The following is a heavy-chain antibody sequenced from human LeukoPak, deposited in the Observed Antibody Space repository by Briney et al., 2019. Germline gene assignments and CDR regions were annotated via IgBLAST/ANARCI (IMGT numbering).Heavy chain of an antibody. D-gene: IGHD3-16*02. Sequence: SETLSLTCAVYGGSFSGYYWSWIRQPPGKGLEWIGEINHSGSTNYNPSLKSRVTISVDTSKNQFSLKLSSVTAADTAVYYCARYPYVWGSYRYRFDYWGQGTLVTVSS. CDR1: GGSFSGYY. V-gene: IGHV4-34*01. CDR3: ARYPYVWGSYRYRFDY. CDR2: INHSGST. J-gene: IGHJ4*02.